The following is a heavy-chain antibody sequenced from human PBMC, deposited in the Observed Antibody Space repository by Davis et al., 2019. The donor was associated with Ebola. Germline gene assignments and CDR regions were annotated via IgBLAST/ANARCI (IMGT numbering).Heavy chain of an antibody. CDR3: AKAGIAAAGFDY. J-gene: IGHJ4*02. D-gene: IGHD6-13*01. Sequence: SVKVSCKASGGTFSSYAISWVRQAPGQGLEWMGGIIPIFGTANYAQKFQGRVTMTRDTSTSTVYMELSSLRSEDTAVYYCAKAGIAAAGFDYWGQGTLVTVSS. CDR2: IIPIFGTA. V-gene: IGHV1-69*05. CDR1: GGTFSSYA.